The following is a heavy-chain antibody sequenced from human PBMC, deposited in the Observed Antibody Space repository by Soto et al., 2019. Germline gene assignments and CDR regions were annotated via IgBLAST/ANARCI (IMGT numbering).Heavy chain of an antibody. CDR1: RGSINSDYW. CDR2: IYPSGTT. D-gene: IGHD6-13*01. J-gene: IGHJ4*02. V-gene: IGHV4-4*02. CDR3: ARRRGSSSWYPY. Sequence: SETLSITCAVSRGSINSDYWWTCVRQPPGKGLEWIAEIYPSGTTNYNPSLKSRVTISLDRSRSPFSLKLSSLTAADTAVYYCARRRGSSSWYPYWGQGTLVTVSS.